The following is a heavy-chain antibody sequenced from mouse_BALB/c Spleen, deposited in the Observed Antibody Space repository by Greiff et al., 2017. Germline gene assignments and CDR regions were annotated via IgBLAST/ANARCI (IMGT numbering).Heavy chain of an antibody. CDR1: GYTFTSYW. Sequence: VQLLESGAELAQPGASVKMSCKASGYTFTSYWMHWVKQRPGQGLEWIGYINPSTGYTEYNQKFKDKATLTADKSSSTAYMQLSSLTSEDSAVYYCARGDGNPLADWGQGTLVTVSA. CDR3: ARGDGNPLAD. J-gene: IGHJ3*01. D-gene: IGHD2-1*01. V-gene: IGHV1-7*01. CDR2: INPSTGYT.